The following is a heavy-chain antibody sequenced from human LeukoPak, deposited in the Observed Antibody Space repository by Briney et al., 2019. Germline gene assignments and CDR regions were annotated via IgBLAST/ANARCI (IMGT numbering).Heavy chain of an antibody. CDR2: IKQDGSIK. J-gene: IGHJ4*02. CDR3: TRNEV. V-gene: IGHV3-7*01. Sequence: PGGSLRLSCAGSGFTFSGYWMSWVRQAPGKGLEWVANIKQDGSIKYYVDSVKGRFTISRDNAKNSLSLQMNSLRAEDTGVYYCTRNEVWGQGTLVTVSS. D-gene: IGHD1-1*01. CDR1: GFTFSGYW.